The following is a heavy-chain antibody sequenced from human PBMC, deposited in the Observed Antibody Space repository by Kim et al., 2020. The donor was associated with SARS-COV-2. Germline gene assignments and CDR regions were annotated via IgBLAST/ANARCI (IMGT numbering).Heavy chain of an antibody. CDR2: TTPSGDST. Sequence: ASVKVSCKASGYTFTSNHMHWVRQAPGQGLEWMGLTTPSGDSTRYSQRFQGRLTMTTDTSTSTVYMELSSLRSDDTAVYFCARDLSDNWTFAYWGQGTLVPVS. CDR1: GYTFTSNH. CDR3: ARDLSDNWTFAY. J-gene: IGHJ4*02. D-gene: IGHD1-20*01. V-gene: IGHV1-46*01.